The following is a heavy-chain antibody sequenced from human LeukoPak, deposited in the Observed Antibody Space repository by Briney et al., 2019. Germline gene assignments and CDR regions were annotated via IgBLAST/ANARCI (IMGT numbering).Heavy chain of an antibody. CDR2: IYYSGST. D-gene: IGHD3-22*01. CDR1: GGSISAYY. V-gene: IGHV4-59*08. Sequence: SETLSLTCTVSGGSISAYYWSWIRQPPGKGLEWIGYIYYSGSTNYNPSLKSRVTISVDTSKNQFSLKLSSVTAADTAVYYCARPLIVGSEGAFDIWGQGTMVTVSS. CDR3: ARPLIVGSEGAFDI. J-gene: IGHJ3*02.